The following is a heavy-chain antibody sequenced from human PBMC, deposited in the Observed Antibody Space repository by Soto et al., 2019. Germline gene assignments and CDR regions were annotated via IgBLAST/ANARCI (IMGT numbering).Heavy chain of an antibody. Sequence: GASVKVSCKASGYTFTSYAMHWVRQAPGQRLEWMGWINAGNGNTKYSQKLQGRVTMTADTSTSTAYMELRNLRSDDTAVYYCAHNHFDSSGFYLFDYWGPGTLVTVSS. V-gene: IGHV1-3*01. J-gene: IGHJ4*02. D-gene: IGHD3-22*01. CDR2: INAGNGNT. CDR3: AHNHFDSSGFYLFDY. CDR1: GYTFTSYA.